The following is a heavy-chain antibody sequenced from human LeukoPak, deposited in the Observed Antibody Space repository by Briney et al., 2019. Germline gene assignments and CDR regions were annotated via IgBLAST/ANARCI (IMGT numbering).Heavy chain of an antibody. V-gene: IGHV4-59*01. D-gene: IGHD5-12*01. J-gene: IGHJ5*02. CDR3: ARGRGYDYVMGFDP. CDR1: GGSISSYY. Sequence: SETLSLTCTVSGGSISSYYWSWIRQPPGKGLEWIGYIYCSGSTNYNPSLKSRVTISVDTSKNQFSLKLSSVTAADTAVYYCARGRGYDYVMGFDPWGQGTLVTVSS. CDR2: IYCSGST.